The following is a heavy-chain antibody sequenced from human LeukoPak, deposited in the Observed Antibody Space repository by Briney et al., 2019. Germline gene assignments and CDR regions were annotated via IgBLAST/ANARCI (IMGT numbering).Heavy chain of an antibody. CDR2: IYYSGST. D-gene: IGHD4-23*01. Sequence: PSETLSLTCTVSGGSISSYYWSWIRQPPGKGLEWIGYIYYSGSTNYNPSLKSRVTISLDTSKNQIPLNLSSVTAADTAVYYCARHTTMVPPHYFDYWGQGTLVTVSS. CDR3: ARHTTMVPPHYFDY. CDR1: GGSISSYY. V-gene: IGHV4-59*08. J-gene: IGHJ4*02.